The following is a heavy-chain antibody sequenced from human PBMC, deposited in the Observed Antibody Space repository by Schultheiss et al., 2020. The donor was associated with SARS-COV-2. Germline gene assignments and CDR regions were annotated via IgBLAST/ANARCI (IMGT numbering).Heavy chain of an antibody. V-gene: IGHV3-74*01. CDR3: ARDPDGAGPDY. J-gene: IGHJ4*02. CDR1: GFTFSSYA. D-gene: IGHD1-26*01. CDR2: INSDGSST. Sequence: GGSLRLSCAASGFTFSSYAMHWVRQAPGKGLVWVSRINSDGSSTSYADSVKGRFTISRDNSKNTLYLQMNSLRAEDTAVYYCARDPDGAGPDYWGQGTLVTVSS.